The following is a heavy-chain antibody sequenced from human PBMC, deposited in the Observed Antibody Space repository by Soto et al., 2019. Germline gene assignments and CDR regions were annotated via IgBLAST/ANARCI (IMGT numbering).Heavy chain of an antibody. CDR2: MSGDGVTT. CDR1: GFPFSSYW. Sequence: EVQLVESGGDLVQRGGSLRLSCAASGFPFSSYWMHWVRHTPGKGLDWVARMSGDGVTTYYADSVTGRFTVSRENAKNTLSLQISGLRAEDTAVSYCAREYYRLLTVYYTDYWGQGTLVSVSS. J-gene: IGHJ4*02. D-gene: IGHD3-9*01. V-gene: IGHV3-74*01. CDR3: AREYYRLLTVYYTDY.